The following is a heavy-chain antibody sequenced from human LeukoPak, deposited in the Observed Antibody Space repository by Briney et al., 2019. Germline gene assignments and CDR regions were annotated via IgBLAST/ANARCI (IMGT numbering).Heavy chain of an antibody. CDR2: ISGSGGKT. CDR1: GFTFSSYA. J-gene: IGHJ4*02. D-gene: IGHD1-26*01. Sequence: PGGSLRLSCAASGFTFSSYAMNWVRQAPGKGLEWVADISGSGGKTYYADSVKGRLTISRDNSKNTLYVQMNSLRVEDTAVYYCARGPRKSSDRNSFDNWGQGTLVTVSS. CDR3: ARGPRKSSDRNSFDN. V-gene: IGHV3-23*01.